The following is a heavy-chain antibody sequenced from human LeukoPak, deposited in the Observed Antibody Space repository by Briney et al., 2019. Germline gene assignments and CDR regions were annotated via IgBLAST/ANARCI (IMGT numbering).Heavy chain of an antibody. CDR1: GGSFSGYY. J-gene: IGHJ5*02. Sequence: SETLSLTCAVYGGSFSGYYWSWIRQPPGKGLEWIGEINHSGSTNYNPSLKSRVTISVDTSKNQFSLKLSSVTAADTAVYYCARGARSTMIVKDNWFDPWGQGTLVTVSS. V-gene: IGHV4-34*01. CDR2: INHSGST. CDR3: ARGARSTMIVKDNWFDP. D-gene: IGHD3-22*01.